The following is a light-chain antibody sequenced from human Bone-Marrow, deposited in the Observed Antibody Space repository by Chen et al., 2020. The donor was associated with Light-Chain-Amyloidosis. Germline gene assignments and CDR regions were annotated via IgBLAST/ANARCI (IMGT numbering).Light chain of an antibody. Sequence: SYELLQPPSMSVSPGQTATITCSGEKSEDKYVCWYKQKPGHSPVLVISRDTKRPSGITERFSGANSGNTATLTISGTQALDEADFYCQAWDSSTVVFGGGTRLTVL. CDR1: KSEDKY. CDR3: QAWDSSTVV. V-gene: IGLV3-1*01. CDR2: RDT. J-gene: IGLJ2*01.